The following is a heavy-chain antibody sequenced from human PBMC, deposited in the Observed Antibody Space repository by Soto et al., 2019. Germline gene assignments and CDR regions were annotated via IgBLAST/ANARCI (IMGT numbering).Heavy chain of an antibody. V-gene: IGHV1-8*01. J-gene: IGHJ3*02. Sequence: QVQLVQSGAEVKKPGASVKVSCKASGYTFTSYDINWVRQATGQGLEWMGWMNPNSGNTGYAQKFQGRVTMTRNTSVSTADLGLSSLRSEDTAVYYCARGAYMVVAFDIWGQGTMVTVSS. D-gene: IGHD3-10*01. CDR2: MNPNSGNT. CDR1: GYTFTSYD. CDR3: ARGAYMVVAFDI.